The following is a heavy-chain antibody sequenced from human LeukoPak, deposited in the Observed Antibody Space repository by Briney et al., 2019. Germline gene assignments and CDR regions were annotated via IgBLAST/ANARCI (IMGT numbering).Heavy chain of an antibody. J-gene: IGHJ4*02. V-gene: IGHV4-34*01. D-gene: IGHD5-24*01. CDR3: AREMARWLQLRGQFDY. Sequence: SETLSLTCAVYGGSFSGYYWSWIRQPPGKGLEWIGEINHSGSTNYNPSLKSRVTISVDTSKNQFSLKLSSVTAADTAVYYCAREMARWLQLRGQFDYWGQGTLVTVSS. CDR2: INHSGST. CDR1: GGSFSGYY.